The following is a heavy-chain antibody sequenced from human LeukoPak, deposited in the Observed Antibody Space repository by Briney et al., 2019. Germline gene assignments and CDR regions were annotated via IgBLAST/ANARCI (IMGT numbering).Heavy chain of an antibody. D-gene: IGHD6-19*01. CDR2: IYPGDSDP. CDR1: GYSFSSYW. J-gene: IGHJ4*02. V-gene: IGHV5-51*01. CDR3: ARRASGWYFDH. Sequence: GDSLKISCKGSGYSFSSYWIAWVSQVPGKGLEWMGVIYPGDSDPRYIPSFQGHVTFSADKSINTVYLQWSSLKASDTAMSYCARRASGWYFDHWGQGTLVTVSS.